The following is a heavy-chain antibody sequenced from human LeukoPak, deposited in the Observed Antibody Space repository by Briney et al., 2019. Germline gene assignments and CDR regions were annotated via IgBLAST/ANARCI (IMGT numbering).Heavy chain of an antibody. J-gene: IGHJ4*02. CDR1: GYTFTGYY. D-gene: IGHD3-22*01. V-gene: IGHV1-69*04. CDR3: AREPLASSGYYYFDY. Sequence: ASVKVSCKASGYTFTGYYMHWVRQAPGQGLEWMGRIIPILGIANYAQKFQGRVTITADKSTSTAYMELSSLRSEDTAVYYCAREPLASSGYYYFDYWGQGTLVTVSS. CDR2: IIPILGIA.